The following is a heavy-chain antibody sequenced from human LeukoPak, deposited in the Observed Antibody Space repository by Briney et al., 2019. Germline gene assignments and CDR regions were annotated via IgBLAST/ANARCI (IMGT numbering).Heavy chain of an antibody. J-gene: IGHJ6*03. Sequence: ASVKVSCKASGYTFTSYEINWVRQATGQGLEWMGWMNPNRGNTGYARKFQGRVTMTRNTSISTAYMELSSLRSEDTAVYYCARGLRDRGPRRYYYYYMDVWGKGTTVTVSS. CDR1: GYTFTSYE. CDR2: MNPNRGNT. D-gene: IGHD1-14*01. CDR3: ARGLRDRGPRRYYYYYMDV. V-gene: IGHV1-8*01.